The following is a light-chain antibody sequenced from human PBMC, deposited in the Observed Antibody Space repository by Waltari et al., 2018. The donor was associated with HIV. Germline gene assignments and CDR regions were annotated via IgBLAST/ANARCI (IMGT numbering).Light chain of an antibody. J-gene: IGKJ1*01. V-gene: IGKV1-6*01. CDR1: QGIRND. Sequence: AIQMTQSPSSLSASVGDRVTITCRASQGIRNDLGWYQQKPGKAPKLLIYAASSLQSGVPSRFSGSGSGTDFTLIINSLQPEDFATYYCLQDYRYPWTFGQGTKVEIK. CDR3: LQDYRYPWT. CDR2: AAS.